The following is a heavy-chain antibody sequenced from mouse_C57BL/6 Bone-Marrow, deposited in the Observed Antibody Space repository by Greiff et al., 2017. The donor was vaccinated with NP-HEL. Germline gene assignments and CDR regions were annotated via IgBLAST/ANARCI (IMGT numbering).Heavy chain of an antibody. CDR2: IDPSDSYT. J-gene: IGHJ3*01. Sequence: QVQLQQPGAELVMPGASVKLSCKASGYTFTSYWMHWVKQRPGQGLEWIGEIDPSDSYTNYNQKFKGKSTLTVDKSSSTAYMQLSSLTSEDSAVYYCARGSSPPWFAYWGQGTLVTVSA. D-gene: IGHD1-1*01. CDR3: ARGSSPPWFAY. CDR1: GYTFTSYW. V-gene: IGHV1-69*01.